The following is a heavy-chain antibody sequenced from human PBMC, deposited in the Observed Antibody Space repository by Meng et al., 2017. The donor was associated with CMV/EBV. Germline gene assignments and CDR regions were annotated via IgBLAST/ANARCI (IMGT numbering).Heavy chain of an antibody. D-gene: IGHD6-6*01. CDR2: ISSSGSTI. CDR3: ARDLLAAPRGYYYGMDV. Sequence: GGSLRLSCAASGFTFSSYEMNWVRQAPGKGLEWVSYISSSGSTIYYADSVKGRFTISRDNAKNSLYLQMNSLRAEDTAVYYCARDLLAAPRGYYYGMDVWGQGTTVTVSS. J-gene: IGHJ6*02. CDR1: GFTFSSYE. V-gene: IGHV3-48*03.